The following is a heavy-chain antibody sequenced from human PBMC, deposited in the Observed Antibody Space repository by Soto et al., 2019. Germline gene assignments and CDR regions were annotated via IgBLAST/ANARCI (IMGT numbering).Heavy chain of an antibody. D-gene: IGHD2-2*01. CDR3: AIVRGYCSSTSCEIDAFDI. CDR1: GGTFSSYA. V-gene: IGHV1-69*13. J-gene: IGHJ3*02. Sequence: SVKVSCKASGGTFSSYAIDWVRQAPGQGLEWMGGIIPIIGTANYAQKFQGRITITADASTSTAYMELRSLRSDDTAVYYCAIVRGYCSSTSCEIDAFDIWGQGTMVTVSS. CDR2: IIPIIGTA.